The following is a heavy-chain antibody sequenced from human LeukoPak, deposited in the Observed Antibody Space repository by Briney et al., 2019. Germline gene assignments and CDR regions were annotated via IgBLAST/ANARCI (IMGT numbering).Heavy chain of an antibody. CDR3: ARDTHLSYAAGFDC. CDR1: GSTFSDYY. D-gene: IGHD3-10*01. CDR2: ISSSGSTI. J-gene: IGHJ4*02. Sequence: GGSLRLSCAASGSTFSDYYMSWIRQAPGKGLEWVSYISSSGSTIYYADSVKGRFTISRDNAKNSLYLQMTSLRAEDTALYYCARDTHLSYAAGFDCWGQGTLVTVSS. V-gene: IGHV3-11*04.